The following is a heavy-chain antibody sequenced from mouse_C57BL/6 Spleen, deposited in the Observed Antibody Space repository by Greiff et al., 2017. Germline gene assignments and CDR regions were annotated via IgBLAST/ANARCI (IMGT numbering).Heavy chain of an antibody. CDR3: ARDGSRFAY. J-gene: IGHJ3*01. Sequence: EVKVVESGGGLVQPGGSLSLSCAASGFTFTDYYMSWVRQPPGKALEWLGFIRNKANGYPTEYSASVKGRFTISRDNSQSILYLQMNALRAEDSATYYCARDGSRFAYWGQGTLVTVSA. V-gene: IGHV7-3*01. CDR1: GFTFTDYY. CDR2: IRNKANGYPT.